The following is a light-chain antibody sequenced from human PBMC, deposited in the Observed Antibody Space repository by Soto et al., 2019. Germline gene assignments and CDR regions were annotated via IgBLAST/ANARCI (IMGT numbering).Light chain of an antibody. J-gene: IGLJ7*01. CDR2: RHT. V-gene: IGLV3-1*01. CDR1: KLGNKF. Sequence: SYELTQPPSVSVSPGQTATITCSGDKLGNKFASWYQQRPGQSPVLVIYRHTKRPSGIPERFSGSISGNTASLTIGGTQAMDEADYYCQAWDSDSGVYVFGGGTQLTVL. CDR3: QAWDSDSGVYV.